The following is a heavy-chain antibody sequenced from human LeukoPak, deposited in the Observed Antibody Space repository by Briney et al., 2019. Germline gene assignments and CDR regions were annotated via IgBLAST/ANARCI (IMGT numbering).Heavy chain of an antibody. CDR1: GGSFRGYY. V-gene: IGHV4-34*01. J-gene: IGHJ4*02. CDR3: ASGSALTTETQAPDY. Sequence: SETLSLTCAVYGGSFRGYYWSWIRQPPGKGLEWMGEINHSGSTNYNPSLKSRVTISVDTSKNQFSLKLSSVTAADTAVYYCASGSALTTETQAPDYWGQGTLVTVSS. D-gene: IGHD4-17*01. CDR2: INHSGST.